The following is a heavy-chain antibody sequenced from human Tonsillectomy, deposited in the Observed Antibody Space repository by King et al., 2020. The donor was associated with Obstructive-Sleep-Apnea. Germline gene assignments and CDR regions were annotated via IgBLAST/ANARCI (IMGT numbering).Heavy chain of an antibody. CDR3: ARVVLAAFDI. V-gene: IGHV3-7*01. CDR2: IKQDGSEK. Sequence: EVQLVESGGGLVQPGGALRLSCAASGFTFPRYWMTWVRQAPGKGRDWGANIKQDGSEKYYVDSVKGRFTISRDNAKNSVDLQMHSLRGEDTAVYYCARVVLAAFDIWGQGTVVTVSS. J-gene: IGHJ3*02. CDR1: GFTFPRYW.